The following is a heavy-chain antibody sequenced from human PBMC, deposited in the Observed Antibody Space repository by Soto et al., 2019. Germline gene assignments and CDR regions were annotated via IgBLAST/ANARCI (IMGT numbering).Heavy chain of an antibody. V-gene: IGHV3-23*01. CDR1: GFTFSSYA. CDR2: ISGSGGST. CDR3: AKAGRGYYYGMDV. J-gene: IGHJ6*02. Sequence: ESLRLSCAASGFTFSSYAMSWVRQAPGKGLEWVSAISGSGGSTYYADSVKGRFTISRDNSKNTLYLQMNSLRAEDTAVYYCAKAGRGYYYGMDVWGQGTTVTAP. D-gene: IGHD3-10*01.